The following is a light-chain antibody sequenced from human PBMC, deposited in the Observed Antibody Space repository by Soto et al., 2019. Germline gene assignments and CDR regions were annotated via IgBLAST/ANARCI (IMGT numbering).Light chain of an antibody. CDR1: QGVSSHF. Sequence: EVVLTQSPGTLSLSPGERVTLSCRASQGVSSHFLAWYQQKPGQAPRLLIHGTSSRATGIPDRFSGSGSGTDFTLTISSLEPEDFAVYYCQHFGSSLRTFGQGTKVDI. V-gene: IGKV3-20*01. CDR3: QHFGSSLRT. J-gene: IGKJ1*01. CDR2: GTS.